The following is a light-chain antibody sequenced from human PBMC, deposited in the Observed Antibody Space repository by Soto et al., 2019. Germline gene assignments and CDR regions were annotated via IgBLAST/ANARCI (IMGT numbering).Light chain of an antibody. J-gene: IGKJ3*01. CDR3: QQYGRSPGLFT. Sequence: EIVLTQSPGTLSLSPGERATLSCRASQSVSNTYLAWYQQKPGQAPRLLIYDASSRDTGIPDKFSGSGSATDFTLTISRLEPEDFAVYYCQQYGRSPGLFTFGPGTRVDIK. CDR1: QSVSNTY. CDR2: DAS. V-gene: IGKV3-20*01.